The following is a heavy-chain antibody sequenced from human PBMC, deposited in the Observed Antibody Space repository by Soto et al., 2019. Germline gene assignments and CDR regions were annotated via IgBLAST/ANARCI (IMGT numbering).Heavy chain of an antibody. CDR1: GFTFSNYA. V-gene: IGHV3-23*01. Sequence: EVQLLESGGGLVQPGGSLRLSCAASGFTFSNYAMSWVRQAPGKGLEWVSAISGFGGSTYYADSVKGRFAISRDISKNTLHLQMSSLRAEDTAVYYCAKELPLRDSSSGDNWFDYWGQGTLVTVSS. CDR2: ISGFGGST. D-gene: IGHD6-13*01. J-gene: IGHJ5*01. CDR3: AKELPLRDSSSGDNWFDY.